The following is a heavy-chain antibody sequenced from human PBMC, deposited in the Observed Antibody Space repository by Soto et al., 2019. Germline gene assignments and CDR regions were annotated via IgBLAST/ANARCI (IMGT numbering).Heavy chain of an antibody. CDR2: ISTSGSYK. CDR1: GFTFSTYD. V-gene: IGHV3-21*06. Sequence: GGSLRLSCAASGFTFSTYDMNWVRQAPGKGLEWVSTISTSGSYKYYADSVKGRFTISRDDAKNSLYLQMNSLRVEDTAVYYCAKDLRSRPLRYFDLWGPGSLVTVSS. J-gene: IGHJ2*01. CDR3: AKDLRSRPLRYFDL. D-gene: IGHD6-13*01.